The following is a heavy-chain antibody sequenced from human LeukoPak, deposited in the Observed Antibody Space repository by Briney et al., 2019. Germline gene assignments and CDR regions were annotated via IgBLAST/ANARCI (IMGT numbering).Heavy chain of an antibody. J-gene: IGHJ4*02. V-gene: IGHV4-39*01. CDR2: IYYSGST. D-gene: IGHD3-10*01. CDR1: GGPISSSSYY. CDR3: ARHGLLWFGELSGFDY. Sequence: SETLSLTCTVSGGPISSSSYYWGWIRQPPGKGLEWIGSIYYSGSTYYNPSLKSRVTISVDTSKNQFSLKLSSVTAADTAVYYCARHGLLWFGELSGFDYWGQGTLVTVSS.